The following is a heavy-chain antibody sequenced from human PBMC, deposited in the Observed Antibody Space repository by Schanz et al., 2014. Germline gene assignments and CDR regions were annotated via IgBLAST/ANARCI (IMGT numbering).Heavy chain of an antibody. D-gene: IGHD3-10*01. CDR3: AKGRFGELSAFDI. CDR1: GFTFSSHW. Sequence: EVQLLESGGGLVQPGGSLRLSCAASGFTFSSHWMHWVRQDPGKGLVWVARIKSDGSSTSYADSVKGRFTISRDNAKNTLYLQMNSLRAEDTAVYYCAKGRFGELSAFDIWGQGTMVTVSS. J-gene: IGHJ3*02. CDR2: IKSDGSST. V-gene: IGHV3-74*02.